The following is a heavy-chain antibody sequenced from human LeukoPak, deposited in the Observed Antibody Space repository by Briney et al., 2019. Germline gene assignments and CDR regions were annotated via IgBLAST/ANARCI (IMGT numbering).Heavy chain of an antibody. CDR2: IYYSGST. D-gene: IGHD2-8*02. V-gene: IGHV4-59*01. CDR1: GGSLSSYY. Sequence: TLCLTCAVSGGSLSSYYWSWIRQPPRKGLERIGYIYYSGSTNYNPSLKSRVTISVETSKNQFSLKLSSVTAADTAVYYCARTAPSWSWIAYWGEGTLVTVSS. J-gene: IGHJ4*02. CDR3: ARTAPSWSWIAY.